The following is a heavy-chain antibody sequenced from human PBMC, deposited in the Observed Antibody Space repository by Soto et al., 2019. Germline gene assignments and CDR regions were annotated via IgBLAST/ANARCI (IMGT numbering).Heavy chain of an antibody. CDR2: IYYSGST. D-gene: IGHD3-10*01. J-gene: IGHJ3*02. CDR3: ARFDPLSGSYSETDAFDI. CDR1: GGSISSGGYY. V-gene: IGHV4-31*03. Sequence: PSETLSLTCTVSGGSISSGGYYWSWIRQHPGKGLEWIGYIYYSGSTYYNPSLKSRVTISVDTSKNQFSLKLSSVTAADTAVYYCARFDPLSGSYSETDAFDIWGQGTMVTVS.